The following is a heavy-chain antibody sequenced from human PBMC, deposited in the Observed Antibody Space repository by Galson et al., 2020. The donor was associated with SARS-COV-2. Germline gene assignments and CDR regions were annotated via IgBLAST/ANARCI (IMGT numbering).Heavy chain of an antibody. J-gene: IGHJ6*02. V-gene: IGHV1-18*01. Sequence: ASVKVSCKASGHTFTTLDIAWVRQAPGQGLEWMGWISANTGNTKYAQKVQGRVSMTTDTSTSTAYMELRSLRSDDTAVYYCATLPYNLLTGDYYDMDVWGQGTSVTVS. CDR3: ATLPYNLLTGDYYDMDV. D-gene: IGHD3-9*01. CDR1: GHTFTTLD. CDR2: ISANTGNT.